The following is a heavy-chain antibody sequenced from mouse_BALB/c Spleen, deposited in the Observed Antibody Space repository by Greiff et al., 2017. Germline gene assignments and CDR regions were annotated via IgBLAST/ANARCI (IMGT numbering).Heavy chain of an antibody. CDR2: ISSGGSYT. J-gene: IGHJ2*01. D-gene: IGHD1-2*01. Sequence: EVKLMESGGGLVKPGGSLKLSCAASGFTFSSYTMSWVRQTPEKRLEWVATISSGGSYTYYPDSVKGRFTISRDNAKNTLYPQMSSLKSEDTAMYYCTRDGDGYYYFDYWGQGTTLTVSS. CDR3: TRDGDGYYYFDY. CDR1: GFTFSSYT. V-gene: IGHV5-6-4*01.